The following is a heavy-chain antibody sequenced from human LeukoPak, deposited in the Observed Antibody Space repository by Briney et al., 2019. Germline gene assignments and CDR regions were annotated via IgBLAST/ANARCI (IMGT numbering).Heavy chain of an antibody. CDR2: IKQDGSEK. CDR1: GFTFSTYW. V-gene: IGHV3-7*01. J-gene: IGHJ4*02. D-gene: IGHD6-13*01. CDR3: ARDSAGNDY. Sequence: GSLRLSCAASGFTFSTYWMSWVRQAPGKGLEWVANIKQDGSEKYYVDSVTGRFTISRDNAKNSLYLQMNSLRAEDTAMYYCARDSAGNDYWGQGTLVTVSS.